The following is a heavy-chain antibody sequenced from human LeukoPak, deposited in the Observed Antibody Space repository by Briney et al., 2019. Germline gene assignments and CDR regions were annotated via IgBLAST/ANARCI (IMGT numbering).Heavy chain of an antibody. J-gene: IGHJ4*02. Sequence: SQTLSLTCAISGDSVSSNSVAWSWIRQSPSRGLEWLGRTYYRSKWYYNYAVSVKSRITINPDTSKNQFSLQLNSVTPEDTAVYFCARDPVGGSTIFDSWGQGTLVTVSS. CDR1: GDSVSSNSVA. CDR3: ARDPVGGSTIFDS. CDR2: TYYRSKWYY. V-gene: IGHV6-1*01. D-gene: IGHD1-26*01.